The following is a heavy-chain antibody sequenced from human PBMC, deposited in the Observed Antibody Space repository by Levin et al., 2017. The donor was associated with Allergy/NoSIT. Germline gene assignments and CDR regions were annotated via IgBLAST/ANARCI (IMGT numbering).Heavy chain of an antibody. D-gene: IGHD2-8*01. J-gene: IGHJ4*02. CDR3: AKGPASGVPYYFDY. CDR1: GFPFSSYA. Sequence: GESLKISCAASGFPFSSYAVSWVRQAPGKGLEWVSVVSSGGDHLYYADSVKGRFTISRDNSKNTLSLQMDSLRVEDTAVYYCAKGPASGVPYYFDYWGQGTPVTVSP. V-gene: IGHV3-23*01. CDR2: VSSGGDHL.